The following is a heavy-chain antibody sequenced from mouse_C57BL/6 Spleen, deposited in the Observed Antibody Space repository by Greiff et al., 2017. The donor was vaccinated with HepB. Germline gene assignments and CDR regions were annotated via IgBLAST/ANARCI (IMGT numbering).Heavy chain of an antibody. CDR3: ARGRDNLFDY. CDR1: GFTFSSYA. J-gene: IGHJ2*01. D-gene: IGHD1-3*01. V-gene: IGHV5-4*03. CDR2: ISDGGSYT. Sequence: DVMLVESGGGLVKPGGSLKLSCAASGFTFSSYAMSWVRQTPEKRLEWVATISDGGSYTYYPDNVMGRFTISRDNAKNNLYLQMSHLKSEDTAMYYCARGRDNLFDYWGQGTTLTVSS.